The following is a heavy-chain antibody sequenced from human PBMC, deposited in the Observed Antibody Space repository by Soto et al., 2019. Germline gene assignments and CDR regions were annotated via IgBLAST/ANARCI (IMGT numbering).Heavy chain of an antibody. Sequence: EVQLVESGGGVVQPGGSLRLSCAASGFTFYDYSMHWVRQAPGKGLEWLSYIGSTSATMYYADSVKGRFTMTRDNDKKSPPLQMNSLRHGDTAVYYCATTVATPDTLYYYALDVWGPGTRVTVSS. CDR2: IGSTSATM. J-gene: IGHJ6*02. V-gene: IGHV3-48*02. D-gene: IGHD5-12*01. CDR3: ATTVATPDTLYYYALDV. CDR1: GFTFYDYS.